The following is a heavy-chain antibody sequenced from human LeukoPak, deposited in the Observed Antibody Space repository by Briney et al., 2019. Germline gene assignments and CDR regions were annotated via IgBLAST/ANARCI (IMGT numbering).Heavy chain of an antibody. V-gene: IGHV3-15*01. D-gene: IGHD6-19*01. CDR2: IKSKTDGGTT. CDR1: GFTFSNAW. Sequence: GGSLRLSCAASGFTFSNAWMSWVRQAPGKGLEWVGRIKSKTDGGTTDYAAPVKGRFTISRDDSKNTLYLQINSLKTEDTAVYYCTTGLSIAVAGYYFDYWGQGTLVTVSS. J-gene: IGHJ4*02. CDR3: TTGLSIAVAGYYFDY.